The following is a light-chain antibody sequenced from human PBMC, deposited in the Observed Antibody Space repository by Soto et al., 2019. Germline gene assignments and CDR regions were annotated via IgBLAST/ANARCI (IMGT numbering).Light chain of an antibody. V-gene: IGKV1-5*03. CDR2: KAS. J-gene: IGKJ1*01. CDR1: QSISVW. Sequence: DIQMTQCPSTLSASVGDRVTITCGASQSISVWLAWYQQKAGKAPNLLIYKASRLERGVPSRFSGSGSETEFTLTISGLQPGDSATYYCQHYNSYSEAFGPGTKVDI. CDR3: QHYNSYSEA.